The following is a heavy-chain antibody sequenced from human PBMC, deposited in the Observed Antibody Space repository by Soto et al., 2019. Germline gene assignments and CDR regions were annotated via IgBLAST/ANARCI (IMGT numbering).Heavy chain of an antibody. J-gene: IGHJ4*02. CDR2: IYHSGST. D-gene: IGHD6-13*01. CDR3: ASGQQLLRNY. V-gene: IGHV4-30-2*01. Sequence: QLQLQESGSGLVKPSQTLSLTCAVSGGSISSGGYSWSWIRQPPGTGLEWIGYIYHSGSTYYNPSHKSRVTIAVDRSKIQFSLKLSSVTAADTAVSYCASGQQLLRNYWGQGTLVTVSS. CDR1: GGSISSGGYS.